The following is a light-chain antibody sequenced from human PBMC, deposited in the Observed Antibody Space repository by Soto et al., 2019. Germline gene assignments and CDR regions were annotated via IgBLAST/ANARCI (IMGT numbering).Light chain of an antibody. J-gene: IGKJ4*01. Sequence: SFMTHSPCSVALSLVETATINCKSSQSSLYSSNNKNYLAWYQHKPGQPPKVLIYWASTRESGVPDRFSGSGSGTDFTLTISSLQAEDVAVYFCQQYYSTPLTFGGGTKVDIK. CDR1: QSSLYSSNNKNY. CDR3: QQYYSTPLT. V-gene: IGKV4-1*01. CDR2: WAS.